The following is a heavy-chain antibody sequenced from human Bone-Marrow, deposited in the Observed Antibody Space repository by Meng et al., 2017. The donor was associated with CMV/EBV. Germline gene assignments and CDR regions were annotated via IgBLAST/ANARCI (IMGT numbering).Heavy chain of an antibody. J-gene: IGHJ6*02. D-gene: IGHD3-3*01. CDR2: IIPILGIA. CDR3: ARRRGEEWSHYYYYYGMAV. CDR1: GGTFSSYA. V-gene: IGHV1-69*10. Sequence: SVKVSCKAAGGTFSSYAISWVRQAPGQGLEWMGGIIPILGIANYAQKFQGRVTITADKSTSTAYMELSSLRSEDTAVYYCARRRGEEWSHYYYYYGMAVWGQGPTVSVYS.